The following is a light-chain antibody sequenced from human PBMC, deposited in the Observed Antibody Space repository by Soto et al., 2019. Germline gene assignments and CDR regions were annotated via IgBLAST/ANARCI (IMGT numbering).Light chain of an antibody. Sequence: DIQMTQSPSTLSASVGDRVTITCRASQSISDSLAWYQQKPGKAPKLLIYESSNFKSGVPSRFSVSGSGTEYTLTISSLQPDDFASYYCQQYNGYWTFGQGTKVEIK. J-gene: IGKJ1*01. V-gene: IGKV1-5*03. CDR2: ESS. CDR1: QSISDS. CDR3: QQYNGYWT.